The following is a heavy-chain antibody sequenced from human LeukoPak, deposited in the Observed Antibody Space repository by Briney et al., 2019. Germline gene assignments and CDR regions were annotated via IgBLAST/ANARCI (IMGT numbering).Heavy chain of an antibody. D-gene: IGHD6-13*01. Sequence: SETLSLTCTVSGGSISSSLYYWVWIRQPPGKGLEWIGSIYYSESTYYNPSLKSRVTISVDTSKNQFSLKLSSVTAADTAVYYCASPRKVAAASGFDYWGQGTLVTVSS. J-gene: IGHJ4*02. CDR3: ASPRKVAAASGFDY. CDR1: GGSISSSLYY. V-gene: IGHV4-39*01. CDR2: IYYSEST.